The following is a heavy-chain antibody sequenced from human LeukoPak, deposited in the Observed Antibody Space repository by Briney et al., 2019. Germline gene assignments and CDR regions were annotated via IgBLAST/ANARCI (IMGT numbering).Heavy chain of an antibody. Sequence: SVTLSLTCAVYGGSFSGYYWSWIRQPPGKGLEWIGEINHSGSTNYNPYLKSRVTISVDTSKNQFSLKLSSVTAADTAVYYCATPYGSYYNAEYFQHWGQGTLVTVSS. CDR1: GGSFSGYY. J-gene: IGHJ1*01. CDR3: ATPYGSYYNAEYFQH. V-gene: IGHV4-34*01. CDR2: INHSGST. D-gene: IGHD1-26*01.